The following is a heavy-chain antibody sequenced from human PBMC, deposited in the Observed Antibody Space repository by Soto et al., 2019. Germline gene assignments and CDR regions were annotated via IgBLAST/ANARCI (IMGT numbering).Heavy chain of an antibody. CDR3: AKDLTTVLIYDAFDT. Sequence: GGSLRLSCAASGFTFSSYGMHWVRQAPGKGLEWVALISYDGSNKYYADSVKGRFTISRDNSKNTLYLQMNSLRAEDTAVYYCAKDLTTVLIYDAFDTWGQGTMVTVSS. J-gene: IGHJ3*02. CDR2: ISYDGSNK. V-gene: IGHV3-30*18. CDR1: GFTFSSYG. D-gene: IGHD4-17*01.